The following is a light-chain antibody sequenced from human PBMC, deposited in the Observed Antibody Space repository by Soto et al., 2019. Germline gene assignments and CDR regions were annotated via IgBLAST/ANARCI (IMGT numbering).Light chain of an antibody. CDR2: YVD. CDR3: CSYADGSIYF. J-gene: IGLJ1*01. V-gene: IGLV2-14*03. CDR1: SRDVGAYDY. Sequence: QSALTQPASVSGSPGQSITISCTGTSRDVGAYDYVSWYLQYPDKAPQLLIYYVDHRPSGVSSRFSGSKSGNTASLTISGLQAEDEGDYYCCSYADGSIYFFGTGTKHRP.